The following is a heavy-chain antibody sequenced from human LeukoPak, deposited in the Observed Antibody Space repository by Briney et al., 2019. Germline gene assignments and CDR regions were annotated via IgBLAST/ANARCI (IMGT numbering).Heavy chain of an antibody. CDR3: AKMSSSSWYESD. D-gene: IGHD6-13*01. CDR1: GFTFSSYA. CDR2: ISGSGGST. V-gene: IGHV3-23*01. J-gene: IGHJ4*02. Sequence: GGSLRLSCAASGFTFSSYAMSWVRQAPGKGLEWVSAISGSGGSTYYADSVKGRFTIPRDNSKNTLYLQMNSLRAEDTAVYYCAKMSSSSWYESDWGQGTLVTVSS.